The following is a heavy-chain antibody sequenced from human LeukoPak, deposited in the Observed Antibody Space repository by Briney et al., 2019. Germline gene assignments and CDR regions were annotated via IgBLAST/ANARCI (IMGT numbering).Heavy chain of an antibody. CDR2: IKQDGSEK. Sequence: PSETLSLTCTVSGGSISSGGYYWSWVRQAPGKGLEWVANIKQDGSEKNYVDSVKGRFIISRDNAKNSLFLQMNSLRAEDTAVYYCARDWHDDFTAVLDYWGQGALVTVSS. D-gene: IGHD2-21*02. J-gene: IGHJ4*02. V-gene: IGHV3-7*01. CDR1: GGSISSGGYY. CDR3: ARDWHDDFTAVLDY.